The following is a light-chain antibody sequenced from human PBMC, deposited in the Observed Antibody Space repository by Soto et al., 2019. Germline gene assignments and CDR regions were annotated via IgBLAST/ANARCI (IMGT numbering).Light chain of an antibody. CDR3: QQYGSSLYT. Sequence: EIVLTQSPGTLSLSPGERATLSCRASQSVSSSYLSWYQQKPGQAPRLLIYGASIRATGTPDRFSGSGSGTDFTLSISRLEPEDFAVYYCQQYGSSLYTFGQGTNLEIK. V-gene: IGKV3-20*01. J-gene: IGKJ2*01. CDR1: QSVSSSY. CDR2: GAS.